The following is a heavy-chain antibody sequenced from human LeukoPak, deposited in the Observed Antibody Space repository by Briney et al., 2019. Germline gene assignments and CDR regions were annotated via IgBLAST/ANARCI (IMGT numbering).Heavy chain of an antibody. CDR3: ARSSSGYYYSRPYNWFDP. D-gene: IGHD3-22*01. V-gene: IGHV1-18*01. Sequence: ASVKVSCKASGYTFTSYGISWVRQAPGQGLEWMGWISAYNGNTNYAQKLQGRVTMTTDTSTSTAYMELRSLRSDDTAVYYCARSSSGYYYSRPYNWFDPWGQGTLVTVSS. CDR2: ISAYNGNT. CDR1: GYTFTSYG. J-gene: IGHJ5*02.